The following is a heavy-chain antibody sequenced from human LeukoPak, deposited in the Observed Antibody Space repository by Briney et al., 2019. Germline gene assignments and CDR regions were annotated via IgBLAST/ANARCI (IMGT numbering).Heavy chain of an antibody. CDR1: GFTFDDYA. J-gene: IGHJ4*02. D-gene: IGHD6-6*01. CDR2: ISWNSGSI. V-gene: IGHV3-9*01. CDR3: AKGYSSSSGGLFDY. Sequence: PGGSLRLSCAASGFTFDDYAMHWVRQAPGKGLEWVSGISWNSGSIGYADSVKGRFTISRDNAKNSLYLQMNSLRAEDTALYYCAKGYSSSSGGLFDYWGQGTLVTVSS.